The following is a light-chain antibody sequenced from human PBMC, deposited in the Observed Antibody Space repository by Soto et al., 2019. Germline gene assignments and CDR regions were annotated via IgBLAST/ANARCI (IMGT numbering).Light chain of an antibody. Sequence: QSALTQPPSASGSPGQSVTISCTGTSSDVGGYNFVSWYQQHPGKAPKLMIYEVSKRPSGVPDRFSGSKSGIAASLTVSVLQAEDEADYHCSSYAGSSNLVFRGGTELTVL. CDR1: SSDVGGYNF. V-gene: IGLV2-8*01. CDR2: EVS. CDR3: SSYAGSSNLV. J-gene: IGLJ2*01.